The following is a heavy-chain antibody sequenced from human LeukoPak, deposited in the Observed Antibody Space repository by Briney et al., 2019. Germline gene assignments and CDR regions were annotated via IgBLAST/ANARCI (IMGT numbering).Heavy chain of an antibody. CDR3: ASVGAAGRDY. J-gene: IGHJ4*02. Sequence: GGSLRLSCAASGFTFSSYAMHWVRQAPGKGLEWVAVISYDGSNKYYADSVKGRFTISRDNSKNTLYLQMNSLRAEDTAVYYCASVGAAGRDYWGQGTLVTVSS. D-gene: IGHD6-13*01. V-gene: IGHV3-30-3*01. CDR2: ISYDGSNK. CDR1: GFTFSSYA.